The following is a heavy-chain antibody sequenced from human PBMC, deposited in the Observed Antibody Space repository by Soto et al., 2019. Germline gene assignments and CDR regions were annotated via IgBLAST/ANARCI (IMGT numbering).Heavy chain of an antibody. CDR3: ARQYCSSTSCYILDY. CDR2: IYYSGTT. D-gene: IGHD2-2*02. CDR1: GDSISGAGYY. Sequence: SETLSLTCTVSGDSISGAGYYWAWIRQHPGKGLEWVKYIYYSGSIYYSGTTYYNPSLKSRVTISVDTSKNQFSLKLSSVTAADTAVYYCARQYCSSTSCYILDYWGQGTLVTVSS. V-gene: IGHV4-39*01. J-gene: IGHJ4*02.